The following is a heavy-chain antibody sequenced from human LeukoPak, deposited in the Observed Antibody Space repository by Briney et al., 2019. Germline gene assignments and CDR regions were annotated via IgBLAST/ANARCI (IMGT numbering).Heavy chain of an antibody. CDR1: GGSISSGSYY. D-gene: IGHD3-3*01. CDR3: ARARGRFLAWSAGWFDP. Sequence: PSETLSLTCTVSGGSISSGSYYWSWIRQPAGKGLEWIGRIYTSGSTNYNPSLKSRVTTSVDTSKNQFSLKLSSVTAADTAVYYCARARGRFLAWSAGWFDPWGQGTLVTVSS. J-gene: IGHJ5*02. CDR2: IYTSGST. V-gene: IGHV4-61*02.